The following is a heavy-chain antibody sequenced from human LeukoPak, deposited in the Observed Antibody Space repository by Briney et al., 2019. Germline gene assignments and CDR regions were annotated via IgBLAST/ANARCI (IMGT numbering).Heavy chain of an antibody. Sequence: SQTLSLTCAISGDSVSSKSAAWNWIRQSPSRGLEWLGRTYYRSKWYNDYAVSVKGRITINSDTSKNQFSLQLNSVTPEDTAAYYCASSDNYGGDAFDIWGQGTMVIVSS. V-gene: IGHV6-1*01. CDR3: ASSDNYGGDAFDI. J-gene: IGHJ3*02. CDR2: TYYRSKWYN. D-gene: IGHD4/OR15-4a*01. CDR1: GDSVSSKSAA.